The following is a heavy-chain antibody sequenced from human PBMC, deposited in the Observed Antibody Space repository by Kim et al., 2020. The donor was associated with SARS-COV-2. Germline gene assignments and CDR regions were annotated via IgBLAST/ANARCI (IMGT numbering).Heavy chain of an antibody. J-gene: IGHJ3*02. CDR1: GYTFTSYY. D-gene: IGHD2-2*01. V-gene: IGHV1-46*01. CDR2: INPSGGST. CDR3: ARDPKSTHCSSTSCYLFAFDI. Sequence: ASVKVSCKASGYTFTSYYMHWVRQAPGQGLEWMGIINPSGGSTSYAQKFQGRVTMTRDTSTSTVYMELSSLRSEDTAVYYCARDPKSTHCSSTSCYLFAFDIWGQGTMVTVSS.